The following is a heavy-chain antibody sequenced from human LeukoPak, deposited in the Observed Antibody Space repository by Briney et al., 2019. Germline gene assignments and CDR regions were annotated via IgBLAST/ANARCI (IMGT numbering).Heavy chain of an antibody. D-gene: IGHD3-22*01. Sequence: SETLSLTCAVSGGSITSGGYSWSWIRQPPGKGLEWIGYIYHSGSTYYNPSLESRVTISVDTSKNQFSLKLSSVTAADTAVYYCARDPLDYYDSSGYMITWGQGTLVTVSS. CDR3: ARDPLDYYDSSGYMIT. CDR1: GGSITSGGYS. V-gene: IGHV4-30-2*01. CDR2: IYHSGST. J-gene: IGHJ5*02.